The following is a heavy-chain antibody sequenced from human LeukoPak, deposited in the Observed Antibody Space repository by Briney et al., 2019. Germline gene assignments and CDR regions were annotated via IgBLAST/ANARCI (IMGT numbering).Heavy chain of an antibody. CDR2: IYYSGST. D-gene: IGHD3-3*01. V-gene: IGHV4-59*08. J-gene: IGHJ1*01. CDR1: GGSISSYY. Sequence: SETLSLTCTVSGGSISSYYWSWIRQPPGKGLEWIGYIYYSGSTNYNPSLKSRVTISVDTSKNQFSLKLSSVTAADTAVYYCARGITIFGVGHWGQGTLVTVSS. CDR3: ARGITIFGVGH.